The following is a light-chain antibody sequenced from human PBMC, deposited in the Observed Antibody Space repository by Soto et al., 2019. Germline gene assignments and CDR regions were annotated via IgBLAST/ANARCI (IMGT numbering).Light chain of an antibody. V-gene: IGLV2-14*03. J-gene: IGLJ1*01. CDR3: STFTNSSPPGHG. Sequence: QSALAQPASVSGAPGQSIAISCAGTISDVGGYNSVSWYQQHPGKAPKLMIYDVSNRPSGVSNRFSGSKSVNSASLTISGPKPEDEADYDGSTFTNSSPPGHGVGTGTKVPVL. CDR1: ISDVGGYNS. CDR2: DVS.